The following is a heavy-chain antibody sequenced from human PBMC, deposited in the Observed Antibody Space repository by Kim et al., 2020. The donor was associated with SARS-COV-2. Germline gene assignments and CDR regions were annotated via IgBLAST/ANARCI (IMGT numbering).Heavy chain of an antibody. CDR3: AKGKWEPPHDAFDI. V-gene: IGHV3-23*01. D-gene: IGHD1-26*01. Sequence: ADAVKGRFTITRDTSKNTPCLQMNGLRAEDTAVYYCAKGKWEPPHDAFDIWGQGTMVTVSS. J-gene: IGHJ3*02.